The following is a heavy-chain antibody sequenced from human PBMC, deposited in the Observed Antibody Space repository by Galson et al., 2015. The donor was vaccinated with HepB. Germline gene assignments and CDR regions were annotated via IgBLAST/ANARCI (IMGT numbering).Heavy chain of an antibody. V-gene: IGHV1-69*04. CDR2: IIPILGIA. J-gene: IGHJ4*02. Sequence: SVKVSCKASGGTFSSYAISWVRQTPGQGLEWMGRIIPILGIANYAQKFQGRVTITADKSTSTAYMELSSLRSEDTAVYYCASNHDSSGPYDDYWGQGTLVTVSS. CDR1: GGTFSSYA. CDR3: ASNHDSSGPYDDY. D-gene: IGHD3-22*01.